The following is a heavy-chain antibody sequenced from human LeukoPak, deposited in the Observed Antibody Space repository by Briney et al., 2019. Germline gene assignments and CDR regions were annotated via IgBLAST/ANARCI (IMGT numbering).Heavy chain of an antibody. CDR1: GGSISSSSYY. CDR3: ARPNYYDSSGYFN. Sequence: SGTLSLTCTVSGGSISSSSYYWGWISQPPGKGLEWIGSIYYSGSTYYNPSLKSRITISVDTSKNQFSLKLTSVTAADTAVYYCARPNYYDSSGYFNWGQGTLVTVSS. J-gene: IGHJ4*02. D-gene: IGHD3-22*01. CDR2: IYYSGST. V-gene: IGHV4-39*01.